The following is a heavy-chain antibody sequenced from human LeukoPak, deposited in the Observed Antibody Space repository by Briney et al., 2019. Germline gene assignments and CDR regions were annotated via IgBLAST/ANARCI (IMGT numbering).Heavy chain of an antibody. V-gene: IGHV4-31*03. Sequence: SETLSLTCTVSGGSISSRGYYWSWIRQHPGKGLEWIGYIYYSGSTYYNPSLKSRVTISVDTSTNQFSLKLSSVTAADTAVYYCARVVDIAVAGTIAFDIWGQGTMVTVSS. D-gene: IGHD6-19*01. CDR2: IYYSGST. CDR3: ARVVDIAVAGTIAFDI. CDR1: GGSISSRGYY. J-gene: IGHJ3*02.